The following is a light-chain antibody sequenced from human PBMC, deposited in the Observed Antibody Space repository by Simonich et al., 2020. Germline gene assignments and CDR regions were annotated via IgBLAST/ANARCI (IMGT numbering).Light chain of an antibody. J-gene: IGKJ4*01. CDR2: AAS. V-gene: IGKV1-NL1*01. CDR1: QGISNS. CDR3: QQYYSTPPLT. Sequence: DIQMTQSPSSLSASVGDRVTITCRASQGISNSLAWYKQKPGKAPKLLLYAASRLESGVPSRFSGSGSGTDYTLTISSLQPEDFATYYCQQYYSTPPLTFGGGTKVEIK.